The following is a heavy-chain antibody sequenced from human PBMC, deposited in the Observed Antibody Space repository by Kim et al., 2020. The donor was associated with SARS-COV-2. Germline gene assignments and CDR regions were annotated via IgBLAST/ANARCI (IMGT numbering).Heavy chain of an antibody. CDR2: INAGNGNT. V-gene: IGHV1-3*01. Sequence: ASVKVSCKASGYTFTSYAMHWVRQAPGQRLEWMGWINAGNGNTKYSQKFQGRVTFTRDTSASTAYMELSSLRSEDTTVYYCARETYSSGWYCFDYWGQGTLVTVSS. CDR1: GYTFTSYA. D-gene: IGHD6-19*01. CDR3: ARETYSSGWYCFDY. J-gene: IGHJ4*02.